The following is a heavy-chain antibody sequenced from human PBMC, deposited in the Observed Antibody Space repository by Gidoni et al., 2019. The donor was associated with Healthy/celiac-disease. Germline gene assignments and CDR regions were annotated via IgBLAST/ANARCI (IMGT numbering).Heavy chain of an antibody. Sequence: EVQLVESGGGLVQPGGSLRLSCAASGFTFSSYSMNWVRQAPGKGLEWVSYISSSSSTIYYADSVKGRFTISRDNAKNSLYLQMNSLRDEDTAVYYCAPHPRYYDSSGYVGYWGQGTLVTVSS. V-gene: IGHV3-48*02. CDR1: GFTFSSYS. D-gene: IGHD3-22*01. CDR3: APHPRYYDSSGYVGY. CDR2: ISSSSSTI. J-gene: IGHJ4*02.